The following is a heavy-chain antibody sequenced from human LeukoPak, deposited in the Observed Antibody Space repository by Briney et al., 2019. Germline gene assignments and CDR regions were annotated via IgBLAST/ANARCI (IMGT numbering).Heavy chain of an antibody. V-gene: IGHV3-53*01. CDR1: GFTVSSNY. Sequence: PGGSLRLSCAASGFTVSSNYMSWVRQTPGKGREWVSVIYSGGSTYYADSVKGRFTISRDNSKNTLYLQMNRLRAEDSAVYYCARDLSSGWVAFDIWGQGTMVTVSS. D-gene: IGHD6-19*01. J-gene: IGHJ3*02. CDR2: IYSGGST. CDR3: ARDLSSGWVAFDI.